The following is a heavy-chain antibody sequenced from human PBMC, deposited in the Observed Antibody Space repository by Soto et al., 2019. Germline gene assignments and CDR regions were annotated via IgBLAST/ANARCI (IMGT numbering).Heavy chain of an antibody. CDR3: ARGEAKFYFDY. V-gene: IGHV3-66*01. J-gene: IGHJ4*02. CDR2: FSRGGST. CDR1: GFTVSSNY. Sequence: PGGSLRLSCAASGFTVSSNYMSWVRQAPGKGLEWVSLFSRGGSTYYVDSVRGRFTISRDNSKNTLFLQMNSLRAEDTAVYYCARGEAKFYFDYWGQGSLVTVSS. D-gene: IGHD1-26*01.